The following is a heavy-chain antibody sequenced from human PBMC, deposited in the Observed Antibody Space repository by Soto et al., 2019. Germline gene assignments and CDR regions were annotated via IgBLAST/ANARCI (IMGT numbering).Heavy chain of an antibody. CDR2: ISGSGGST. V-gene: IGHV3-23*01. CDR3: AKDLGGTMIVVVPLPSDAFDI. CDR1: GFTFSSYA. D-gene: IGHD3-22*01. J-gene: IGHJ3*02. Sequence: QPGGSLRLSCAASGFTFSSYAMSWVRQAPGKGLEWVSAISGSGGSTYYADSVKGRFTISRDNSKNTLYLQMNSLRAEDTAVYYCAKDLGGTMIVVVPLPSDAFDIWGQGTMVTVSS.